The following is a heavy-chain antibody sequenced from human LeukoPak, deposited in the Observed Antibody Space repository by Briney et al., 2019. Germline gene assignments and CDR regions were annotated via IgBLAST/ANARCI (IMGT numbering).Heavy chain of an antibody. V-gene: IGHV3-33*01. Sequence: PGGSLRLSCAASGFTFSSYGMHWVRQAPGKGLEWVAVIWYDGCNKYYADSVKGRFTISRDNSKNTLYLQMNSLRAEDTAVYYCASQSPSPNYSGGWFDPWGQGTLVIVSS. J-gene: IGHJ5*02. CDR2: IWYDGCNK. D-gene: IGHD1-7*01. CDR1: GFTFSSYG. CDR3: ASQSPSPNYSGGWFDP.